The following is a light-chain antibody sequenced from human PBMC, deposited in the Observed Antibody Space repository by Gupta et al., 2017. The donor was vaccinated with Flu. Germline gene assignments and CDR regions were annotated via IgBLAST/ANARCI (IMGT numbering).Light chain of an antibody. CDR2: FSA. V-gene: IGLV1-36*01. CDR3: AAWDDNGNGLV. Sequence: QSVLTQPPSVSQAPRQEVTISCSGSSSNIGKYAVNWYQHLPEQAPKLLIYFSALLPSGVADRFSASKSGTSASLTISGLRSEDEGDDYCAAWDDNGNGLVFGGGTRVTVL. J-gene: IGLJ2*01. CDR1: SSNIGKYA.